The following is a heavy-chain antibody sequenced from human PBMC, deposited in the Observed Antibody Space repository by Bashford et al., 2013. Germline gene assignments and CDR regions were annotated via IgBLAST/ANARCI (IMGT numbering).Heavy chain of an antibody. CDR2: ISTSTGHT. CDR3: ARDPHCSGTNCYAAPSLYYFDP. Sequence: ASVKVSCKASGYTFTSYGITWVRQAPGQGLEWMGWISTSTGHTNYARKFQDRATMTTDTPTSTGYMELRSLRYDDTAVYFCARDPHCSGTNCYAAPSLYYFDPWGQGTQVTVSS. CDR1: GYTFTSYG. V-gene: IGHV1-18*01. D-gene: IGHD2-2*01. J-gene: IGHJ4*02.